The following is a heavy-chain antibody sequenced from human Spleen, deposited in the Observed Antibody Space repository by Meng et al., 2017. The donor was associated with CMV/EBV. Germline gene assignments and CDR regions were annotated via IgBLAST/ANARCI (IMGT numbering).Heavy chain of an antibody. V-gene: IGHV3-30-3*01. D-gene: IGHD3-22*01. J-gene: IGHJ4*02. CDR3: ARDIGRITMIVVVITTIDY. Sequence: FSSYAMPWVRQAPGKGLEWVAVISYDGSNKYYADSVKGRFTISRDNSKNTLYLQMNSLRAEDTAVYYCARDIGRITMIVVVITTIDYWGQGTLVTVSS. CDR2: ISYDGSNK. CDR1: FSSYA.